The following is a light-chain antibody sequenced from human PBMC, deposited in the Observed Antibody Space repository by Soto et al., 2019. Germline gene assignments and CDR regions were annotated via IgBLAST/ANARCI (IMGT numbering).Light chain of an antibody. Sequence: EMVMTQSPATLSVSPGERATLSCRAGQSVSSNLAWYQQKPGQAPRLLIYGASTRATGIPARFSGSGSGTEFTLTISSLQSEDFAVYYCQQYNNWPQSFGQGTKVEIK. CDR3: QQYNNWPQS. CDR2: GAS. CDR1: QSVSSN. V-gene: IGKV3-15*01. J-gene: IGKJ1*01.